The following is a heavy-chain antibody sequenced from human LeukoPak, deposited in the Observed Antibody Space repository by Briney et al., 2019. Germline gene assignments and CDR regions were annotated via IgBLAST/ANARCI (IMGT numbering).Heavy chain of an antibody. CDR2: FDPEDGET. J-gene: IGHJ4*02. CDR3: ATEDDILTGYYKGGFDY. D-gene: IGHD3-9*01. Sequence: ASVKVSCKVSGYTLTELSIHWVRQAPGKGLEWMGGFDPEDGETIYAQKFQGRVTMTEDTSTDTAYMELSSLRSEDTAVYYCATEDDILTGYYKGGFDYWGQGTLVTVSS. V-gene: IGHV1-24*01. CDR1: GYTLTELS.